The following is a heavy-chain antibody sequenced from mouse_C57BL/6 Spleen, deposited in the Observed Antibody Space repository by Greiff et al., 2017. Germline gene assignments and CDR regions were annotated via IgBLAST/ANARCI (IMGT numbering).Heavy chain of an antibody. Sequence: VQLQQSGAELVKPGASVKISCKASGYAFSSYWMNWVKQRPGKGLEWIGQIYPGDGDTNYNGKFKGKATLTADKASSTAYMQLSSLTSEDAAVYFCARSGGRQYFDVWGTGTTVTVSS. J-gene: IGHJ1*03. D-gene: IGHD1-1*02. CDR2: IYPGDGDT. V-gene: IGHV1-80*01. CDR1: GYAFSSYW. CDR3: ARSGGRQYFDV.